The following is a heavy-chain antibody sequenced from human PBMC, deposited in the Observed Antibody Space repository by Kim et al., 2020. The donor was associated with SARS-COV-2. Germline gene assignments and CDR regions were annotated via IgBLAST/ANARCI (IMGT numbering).Heavy chain of an antibody. CDR1: GFTFSSYA. J-gene: IGHJ4*02. V-gene: IGHV3-23*01. CDR2: ISGSGGST. CDR3: AKDGEYCSGGSCYSPPDY. Sequence: GGSLRLSCAASGFTFSSYAMSWVRQAPGKGLEWVSAISGSGGSTYYADSVKGRFTISRDNSKNTLYLQMNSLRAEDTAVYYCAKDGEYCSGGSCYSPPDYWGQGTLVTVSS. D-gene: IGHD2-15*01.